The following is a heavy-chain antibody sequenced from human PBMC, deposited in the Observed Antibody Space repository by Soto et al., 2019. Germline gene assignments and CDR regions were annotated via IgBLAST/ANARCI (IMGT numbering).Heavy chain of an antibody. CDR1: GFTFSSYG. Sequence: QVQLVESGGGVVQPGRSLRLSCAASGFTFSSYGMHWVRQAPGKGLEWVAVIWYDGSNKYYADSVKGRFTISRDNSKNTLYLQMNSLRAEDTAVYYCARDSGPWGDYWFYDAFDIWGQGTMVTVSS. J-gene: IGHJ3*02. V-gene: IGHV3-33*01. CDR3: ARDSGPWGDYWFYDAFDI. D-gene: IGHD4-17*01. CDR2: IWYDGSNK.